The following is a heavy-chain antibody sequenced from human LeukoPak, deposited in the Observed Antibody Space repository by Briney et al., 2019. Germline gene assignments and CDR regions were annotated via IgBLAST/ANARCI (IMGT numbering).Heavy chain of an antibody. CDR1: GYTFTSYG. V-gene: IGHV1-18*01. J-gene: IGHJ4*02. CDR3: ARGKPVYFYGPGSYLASPFDS. D-gene: IGHD3-10*01. CDR2: ISTYNGNT. Sequence: ASVKVSCKASGYTFTSYGISWVRQAPGQGLGRMGWISTYNGNTNYAQMLQGRITMTTDTSTSTAYMELRSLRPDDTAVYYCARGKPVYFYGPGSYLASPFDSWGQGTLVTVSS.